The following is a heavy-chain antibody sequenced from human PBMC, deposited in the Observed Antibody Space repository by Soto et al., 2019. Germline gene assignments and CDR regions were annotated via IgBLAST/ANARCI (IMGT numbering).Heavy chain of an antibody. CDR3: ARDPASGPNMNIVGATAADY. D-gene: IGHD1-26*01. CDR1: GFTFSSYG. J-gene: IGHJ4*02. Sequence: QVQLVESGGCVVQPGRSLRLSCAASGFTFSSYGMHWVRQAPGKGLEWVAVIWYDGSNKYYADSVKGRFTISRDNSKNTLYLQMNSLRAEDTAVYYCARDPASGPNMNIVGATAADYWGQGTLVTVSS. CDR2: IWYDGSNK. V-gene: IGHV3-33*01.